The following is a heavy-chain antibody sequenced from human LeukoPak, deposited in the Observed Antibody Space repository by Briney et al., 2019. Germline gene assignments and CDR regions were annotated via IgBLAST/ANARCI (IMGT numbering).Heavy chain of an antibody. V-gene: IGHV3-11*01. CDR1: GFTFSDYY. CDR3: ASGVLRFLEWLGMDV. D-gene: IGHD3-3*01. CDR2: ISSSGSTI. Sequence: GGSLRLSWAASGFTFSDYYMSWIRQAPGKGLEWVSYISSSGSTIYYADSVKGRFTISRDNAKNSLYLQMNSLRAEDTAVYYCASGVLRFLEWLGMDVWGQGTTVTVSS. J-gene: IGHJ6*02.